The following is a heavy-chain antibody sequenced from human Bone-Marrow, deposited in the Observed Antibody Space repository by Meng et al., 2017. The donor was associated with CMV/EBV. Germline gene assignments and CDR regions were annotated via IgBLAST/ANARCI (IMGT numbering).Heavy chain of an antibody. Sequence: ASVKVSCKASGYTFTSYGLSWVRQAPGQGLEWMGWISAYNGYINYAQKLQGRVTMTTDTSTSTAYMELRSLRSDDTAVDYCARGYSYVDACDIWGQGTMVTV. V-gene: IGHV1-18*01. J-gene: IGHJ3*02. CDR2: ISAYNGYI. CDR3: ARGYSYVDACDI. D-gene: IGHD5-18*01. CDR1: GYTFTSYG.